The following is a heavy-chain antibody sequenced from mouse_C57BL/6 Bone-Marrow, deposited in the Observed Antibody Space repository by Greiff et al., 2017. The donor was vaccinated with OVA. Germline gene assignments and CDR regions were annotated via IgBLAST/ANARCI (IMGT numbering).Heavy chain of an antibody. J-gene: IGHJ4*01. CDR1: GYSIPSGYY. CDR2: ISYDGSN. D-gene: IGHD6-1*01. CDR3: ARAGYYAMDY. V-gene: IGHV3-6*01. Sequence: EVKLMESGPGLVKPSQSLSLTCSVTGYSIPSGYYWNWIRQFPGNKLEWMGYISYDGSNNYNPSLKNRISITRDTSKNQFFLKLNSVTTEDTATYYGARAGYYAMDYWGQGTSVTVSS.